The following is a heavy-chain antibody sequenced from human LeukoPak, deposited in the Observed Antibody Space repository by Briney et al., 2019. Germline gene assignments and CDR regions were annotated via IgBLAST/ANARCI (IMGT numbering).Heavy chain of an antibody. D-gene: IGHD2-8*01. Sequence: ASVKVSCKASGGTFSSYAISWVRQAPGQGLEWMGGIIPIFGTANYAQKFQGRVTITADESTSTAYMELSSLRSEDTAVYYCARDLVIRTNGVCYSNWFDPWGQGTLVTVSS. V-gene: IGHV1-69*13. J-gene: IGHJ5*02. CDR1: GGTFSSYA. CDR3: ARDLVIRTNGVCYSNWFDP. CDR2: IIPIFGTA.